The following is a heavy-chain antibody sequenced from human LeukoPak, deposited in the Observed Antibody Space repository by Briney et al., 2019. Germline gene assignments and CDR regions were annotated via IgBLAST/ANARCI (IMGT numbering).Heavy chain of an antibody. Sequence: SETLSLTCTVSGGSISSGSYYWSWIRQPAGKGLEWIGRIYTSGSTNYNPSLKSRVTISVDTSKNQFSLKLSSVTAADTAVYYCARGRPNSSSWYVHYYYMDVWGKGTTVTVSS. J-gene: IGHJ6*03. CDR1: GGSISSGSYY. D-gene: IGHD6-13*01. CDR2: IYTSGST. CDR3: ARGRPNSSSWYVHYYYMDV. V-gene: IGHV4-61*02.